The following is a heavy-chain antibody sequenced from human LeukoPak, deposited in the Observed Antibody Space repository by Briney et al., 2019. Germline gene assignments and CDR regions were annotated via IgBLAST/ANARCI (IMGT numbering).Heavy chain of an antibody. CDR1: GFTFSSYA. V-gene: IGHV3-30*04. CDR2: ISYDGSNK. Sequence: GGSLRLSCAASGFTFSSYAMHWVRQAPGKGLEWVAVISYDGSNKYYADSVKGRFTISRDNSKNTLYLQMNSLRAEDTAVYYCARDLYSGSYYVDYWGQGTLVTVSS. J-gene: IGHJ4*02. D-gene: IGHD1-26*01. CDR3: ARDLYSGSYYVDY.